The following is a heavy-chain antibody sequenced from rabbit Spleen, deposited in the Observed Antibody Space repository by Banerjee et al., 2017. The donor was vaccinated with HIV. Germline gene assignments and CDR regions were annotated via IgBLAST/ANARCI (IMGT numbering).Heavy chain of an antibody. D-gene: IGHD4-2*01. J-gene: IGHJ4*01. Sequence: QEQLVESGGGLVQPEGSLTLTCKASRFSFSSDYMCWVRQAPGKGLEWIACIYVGGSGSTYYASWAKGRFTISKASSTTVTLQMTSLTAADTATYFCARLIHAGVGGGGVLPHYFNLWGPGTLVTVS. CDR1: RFSFSSDY. V-gene: IGHV1S45*01. CDR2: IYVGGSGST. CDR3: ARLIHAGVGGGGVLPHYFNL.